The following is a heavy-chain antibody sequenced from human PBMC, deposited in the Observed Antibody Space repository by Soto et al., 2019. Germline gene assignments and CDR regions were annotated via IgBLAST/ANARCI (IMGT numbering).Heavy chain of an antibody. V-gene: IGHV4-34*01. CDR1: GGSFSGYY. J-gene: IGHJ4*02. D-gene: IGHD6-13*01. CDR2: INHSGST. CDR3: ASTRRIAAAGVGTNY. Sequence: QVQLQQWGAGLLKPSETLSLTCAVYGGSFSGYYWSWIRQPPGKGLEWIGEINHSGSTNYNPSLKSRVTLSVDTSKSQFALKLNSVTAADTAVYYCASTRRIAAAGVGTNYWGQGTLVTVSS.